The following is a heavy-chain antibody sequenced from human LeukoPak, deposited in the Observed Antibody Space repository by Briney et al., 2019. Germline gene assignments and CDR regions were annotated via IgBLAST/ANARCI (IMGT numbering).Heavy chain of an antibody. Sequence: SETLSLTCTVSGGSISSSTYYWGWIRQPPGKGLEWIGSIFYSGRTYYNPSLKSRVTMSVDTSKNQFSLKLSSVTAADTAVYYCARGTGGSYPTFDYWGQGTLVTVSS. V-gene: IGHV4-39*07. CDR2: IFYSGRT. CDR3: ARGTGGSYPTFDY. D-gene: IGHD1-26*01. CDR1: GGSISSSTYY. J-gene: IGHJ4*02.